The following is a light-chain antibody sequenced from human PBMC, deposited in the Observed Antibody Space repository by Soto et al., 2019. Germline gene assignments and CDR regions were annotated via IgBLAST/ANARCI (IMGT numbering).Light chain of an antibody. CDR3: QQYNNWPPYT. CDR2: GAS. Sequence: EIVLTQSPATLSVSPGNRATLSCRASQSVNSDLAWYQQKPGQAPRLLIYGASTRATGTATRFSGSGSGTEFTLTISSLQSEDFAVYFCQQYNNWPPYTFGQGTKLEIK. CDR1: QSVNSD. V-gene: IGKV3-15*01. J-gene: IGKJ2*01.